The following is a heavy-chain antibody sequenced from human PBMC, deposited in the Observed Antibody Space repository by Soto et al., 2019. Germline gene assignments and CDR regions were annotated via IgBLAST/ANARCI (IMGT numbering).Heavy chain of an antibody. CDR2: ISGSGGST. V-gene: IGHV3-23*01. CDR1: GFTFSSYA. J-gene: IGHJ4*02. CDR3: AKDPVGGSSSGE. Sequence: GGYLSLSCAASGFTFSSYAMSWVRQAPGKGLEWVSAISGSGGSTYYADSVKGRFTISRDNSKNTLYLQMNSLRAEDTAVYYGAKDPVGGSSSGEWGKGNLVRVYS. D-gene: IGHD6-6*01.